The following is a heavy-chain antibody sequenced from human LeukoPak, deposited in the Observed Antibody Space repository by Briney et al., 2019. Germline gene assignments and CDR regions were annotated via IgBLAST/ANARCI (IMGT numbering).Heavy chain of an antibody. CDR3: ARGINWFDP. CDR1: GYTSSDFY. J-gene: IGHJ5*02. V-gene: IGHV1-2*02. Sequence: WASVKVSCKSPGYTSSDFYIHWVRQAPGQGLEWMGWINPNSGGTDFAQNFQGRVTMTRDTSISTAYMELRGLRTDDTAVYYCARGINWFDPWGKGTLVTVSS. CDR2: INPNSGGT. D-gene: IGHD3-10*01.